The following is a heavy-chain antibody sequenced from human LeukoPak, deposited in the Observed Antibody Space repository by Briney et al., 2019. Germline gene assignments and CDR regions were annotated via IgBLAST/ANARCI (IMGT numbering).Heavy chain of an antibody. V-gene: IGHV4-59*01. CDR1: GGSISSYY. CDR2: IYYSGST. Sequence: SETLSLTCTVSGGSISSYYWSWIRQPPGKGLEWIGYIYYSGSTNYNPSLKSRVTISVDTSKNQFSLKLSSVTAADTAVYYCARVRHDDWTYYYDSRGYPDPYFDYWGQGTLVTVSS. J-gene: IGHJ4*02. CDR3: ARVRHDDWTYYYDSRGYPDPYFDY. D-gene: IGHD3-22*01.